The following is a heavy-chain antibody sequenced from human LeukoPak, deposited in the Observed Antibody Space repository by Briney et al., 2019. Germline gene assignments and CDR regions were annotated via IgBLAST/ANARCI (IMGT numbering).Heavy chain of an antibody. J-gene: IGHJ4*02. V-gene: IGHV4-34*01. Sequence: SETLSLTCAVYGGSFSGYYWSWIRQPPGKGLEWIGEINHSGSTNYNPSLTSRVTISVDTSKNHFSLKLSSVTAADTAVYYCARRWRAYSYRYGVTYGYWGKGTQVTVSS. D-gene: IGHD5-18*01. CDR3: ARRWRAYSYRYGVTYGY. CDR2: INHSGST. CDR1: GGSFSGYY.